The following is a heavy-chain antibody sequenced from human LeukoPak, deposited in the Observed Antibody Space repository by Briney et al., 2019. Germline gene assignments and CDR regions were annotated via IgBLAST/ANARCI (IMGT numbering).Heavy chain of an antibody. CDR1: GGSISSGSYY. CDR3: ASGEGMTTVTFFDY. Sequence: SQTLSLTCTVSGGSISSGSYYWSWIRQPAGKGLEWIGRIYTSGSTNYNPSLKSRVTISVDTSKNQFSLKVSSVTAADTAVYYCASGEGMTTVTFFDYWGQGTLVTVSS. CDR2: IYTSGST. V-gene: IGHV4-61*02. D-gene: IGHD4-17*01. J-gene: IGHJ4*02.